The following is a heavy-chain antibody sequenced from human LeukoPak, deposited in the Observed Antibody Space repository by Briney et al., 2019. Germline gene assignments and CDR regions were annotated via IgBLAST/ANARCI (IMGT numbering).Heavy chain of an antibody. CDR1: GYTFTSYG. CDR3: ATSNGYYDFWSGYYKD. V-gene: IGHV1-18*01. CDR2: ISAYNGNT. D-gene: IGHD3-3*01. J-gene: IGHJ4*02. Sequence: ASVKVSCKASGYTFTSYGISWVRQAPGQGLEWMGWISAYNGNTNYAQKLQGRVTMTTDTSTSTAYMELRSLRSDDTAVYYCATSNGYYDFWSGYYKDWGQGTLVTVSS.